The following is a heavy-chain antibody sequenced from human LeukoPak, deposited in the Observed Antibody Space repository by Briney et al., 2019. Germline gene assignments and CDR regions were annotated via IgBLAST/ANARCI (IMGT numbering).Heavy chain of an antibody. CDR2: MDPNRGNT. CDR3: TWTIAATGTLYP. D-gene: IGHD6-13*01. CDR1: GYTFGSSH. J-gene: IGHJ5*02. V-gene: IGHV1-8*01. Sequence: ASVKVSCKASGYTFGSSHINWVRQSTGQGLEWMGWMDPNRGNTGYAQKFQGRVTMTRNTSISTAYMELSSLRSEDTALYYCTWTIAATGTLYPWGQGTQVIVSS.